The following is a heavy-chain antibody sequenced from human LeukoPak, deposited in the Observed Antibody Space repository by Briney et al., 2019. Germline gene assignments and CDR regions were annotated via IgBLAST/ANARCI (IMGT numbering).Heavy chain of an antibody. Sequence: SETLSLTCTVSGYSISSGYYWGWIQQPPGKGLEWIGSIYHSGSTYYNPSLKSRVTISVDTSKNQFSLKLSSVTAADTAVYYCARGYCSSTSCPNWFDPWGQGTLVTVSS. D-gene: IGHD2-2*01. CDR3: ARGYCSSTSCPNWFDP. V-gene: IGHV4-38-2*02. CDR2: IYHSGST. CDR1: GYSISSGYY. J-gene: IGHJ5*02.